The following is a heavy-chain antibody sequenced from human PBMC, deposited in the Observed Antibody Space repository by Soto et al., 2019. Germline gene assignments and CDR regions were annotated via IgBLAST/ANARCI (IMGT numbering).Heavy chain of an antibody. CDR2: INSDGSST. CDR3: ARDHLHTSYYGMDV. Sequence: GGSLGLSCAASGFTFSSYWMHWVRQAPGKGLVWVSRINSDGSSTSYADSVKGRFTISRDNAKNTLYLQMNSLRAEDTAVYYCARDHLHTSYYGMDVWGQGTTVTVSS. V-gene: IGHV3-74*01. J-gene: IGHJ6*02. CDR1: GFTFSSYW. D-gene: IGHD1-26*01.